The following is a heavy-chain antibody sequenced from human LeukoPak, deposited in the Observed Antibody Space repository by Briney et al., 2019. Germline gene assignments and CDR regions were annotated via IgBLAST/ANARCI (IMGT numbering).Heavy chain of an antibody. D-gene: IGHD1-1*01. V-gene: IGHV4-61*02. CDR1: GGSISSGSYY. Sequence: SETLSLTCTVSGGSISSGSYYWSWIRQPAGKGLEWIGRIYTSGSTNYNHSLKSRVTISVDTSKNQFSLKLSSVTAADTAVYYCARSGWNDVDAFDIWGQGTMVTVSS. CDR2: IYTSGST. CDR3: ARSGWNDVDAFDI. J-gene: IGHJ3*02.